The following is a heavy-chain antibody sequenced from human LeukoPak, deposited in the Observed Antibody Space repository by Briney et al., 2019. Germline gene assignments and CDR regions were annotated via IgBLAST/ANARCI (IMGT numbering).Heavy chain of an antibody. D-gene: IGHD3-10*01. Sequence: GGSLRLSCAVSRFTLSTYAMTWVRQAPGKGLEWVSTIGGGGAGTYYADSAKGRFTISRDNSKHTLYLQMNSLRVEDTAVYYCAKNPGGLTILRGVPLEYWGQGTLVTVSS. V-gene: IGHV3-23*01. CDR1: RFTLSTYA. J-gene: IGHJ4*02. CDR3: AKNPGGLTILRGVPLEY. CDR2: IGGGGAGT.